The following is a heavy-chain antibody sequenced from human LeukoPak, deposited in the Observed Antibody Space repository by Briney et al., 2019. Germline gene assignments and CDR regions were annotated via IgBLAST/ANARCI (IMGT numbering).Heavy chain of an antibody. Sequence: GGSLRLSCAASGFTFSSYEMNWVRQAPGKGLEWVSYISSSGSTIYYADSVKGRFTISRGNAKNSLYLQMNSLRAEDTAVYYCASKAGEAVAGTGFDYWGQGTLVTVSS. D-gene: IGHD6-19*01. J-gene: IGHJ4*02. V-gene: IGHV3-48*03. CDR2: ISSSGSTI. CDR1: GFTFSSYE. CDR3: ASKAGEAVAGTGFDY.